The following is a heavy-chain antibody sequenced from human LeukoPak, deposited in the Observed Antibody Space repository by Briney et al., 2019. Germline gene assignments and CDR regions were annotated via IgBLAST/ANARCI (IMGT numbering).Heavy chain of an antibody. J-gene: IGHJ4*02. CDR3: VSYDSSGYASFDY. V-gene: IGHV3-21*01. CDR1: GFTFSTYS. Sequence: GGSLRLSCAASGFTFSTYSMNWVRQAPGKGLEWVSSISSGSTYIFYADSVKGRFTISRDNAKNSLYPQMSSLRAEDTAMYYCVSYDSSGYASFDYWGQGTLVTVSS. CDR2: ISSGSTYI. D-gene: IGHD3-22*01.